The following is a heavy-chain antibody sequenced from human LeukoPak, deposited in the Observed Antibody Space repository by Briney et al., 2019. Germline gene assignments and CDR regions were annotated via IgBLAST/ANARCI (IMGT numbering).Heavy chain of an antibody. Sequence: LAGGSLRLSCAASGFVVSTNYTTWVRQPPGKGLEWVSVIYKDGRTFYTDSVKGRFTISRDNSKNTVYLQMSSLRVEDTAVYYCAKSLTYYHENSDSIWGQGTLVTVSS. J-gene: IGHJ4*02. D-gene: IGHD3-22*01. CDR1: GFVVSTNY. CDR2: IYKDGRT. CDR3: AKSLTYYHENSDSI. V-gene: IGHV3-53*01.